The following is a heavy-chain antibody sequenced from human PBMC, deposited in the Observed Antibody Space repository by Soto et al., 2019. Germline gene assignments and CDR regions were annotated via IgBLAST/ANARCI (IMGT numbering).Heavy chain of an antibody. V-gene: IGHV3-30-3*01. CDR1: GFTFSIYT. Sequence: PVGALRLSCAAPGFTFSIYTMHWVRQAPGKGLGGVAVISYDGSNKYSDDSVNGRFTISRDNSKNTLYLQMNSLRAEDTAVYYCARDLLEAAAGIYYYYYGMDVWGQGTTVTVSS. D-gene: IGHD6-13*01. CDR3: ARDLLEAAAGIYYYYYGMDV. CDR2: ISYDGSNK. J-gene: IGHJ6*02.